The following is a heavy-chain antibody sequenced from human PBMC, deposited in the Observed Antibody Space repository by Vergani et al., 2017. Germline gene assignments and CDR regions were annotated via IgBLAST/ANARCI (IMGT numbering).Heavy chain of an antibody. CDR2: IYHSGST. CDR1: GYSISSGYY. Sequence: QVQLQESGPGLVKPSETLSLTCAVSGYSISSGYYWGWIRQPPGKGLEWIGNIYHSGSTYYNPSLKSRVTISRDTSKNQFSLKLSSVTATDTAVYYGARYGDWSFDLWGRGTLVTVSS. V-gene: IGHV4-38-2*01. J-gene: IGHJ2*01. CDR3: ARYGDWSFDL. D-gene: IGHD3-10*01.